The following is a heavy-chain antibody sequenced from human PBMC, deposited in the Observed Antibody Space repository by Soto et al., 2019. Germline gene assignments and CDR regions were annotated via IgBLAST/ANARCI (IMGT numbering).Heavy chain of an antibody. J-gene: IGHJ6*02. CDR1: GFTFSSYG. D-gene: IGHD6-13*01. CDR2: LSYDGINK. CDR3: AKVRYTSLYYYGVDV. V-gene: IGHV3-30*18. Sequence: GGSLRLSCVVSGFTFSSYGFYWVRQAPGKGLEWVAVLSYDGINKNYADSVKGRFTISRDTSKNTLFLQMNSLRGEDTAVYYCAKVRYTSLYYYGVDVWGQGTTVTVSS.